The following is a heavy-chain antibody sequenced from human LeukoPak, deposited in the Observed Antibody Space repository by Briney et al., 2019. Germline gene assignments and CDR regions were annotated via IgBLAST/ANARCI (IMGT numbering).Heavy chain of an antibody. V-gene: IGHV4-59*01. CDR3: ARDAVLAYCGGDCHDAFDI. D-gene: IGHD2-21*02. Sequence: SETLSLTCTVSGGSISSYYWSWIRQPPGKGLEWIGYIYYSGSTNYNPSLKSRVTISVDTSKNQFSLKLSSVTAADTAVYYCARDAVLAYCGGDCHDAFDIWGQGTMVTVSS. J-gene: IGHJ3*02. CDR1: GGSISSYY. CDR2: IYYSGST.